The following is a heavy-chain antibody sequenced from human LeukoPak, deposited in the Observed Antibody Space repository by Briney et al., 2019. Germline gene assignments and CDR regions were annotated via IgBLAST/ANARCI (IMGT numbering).Heavy chain of an antibody. Sequence: GRSLRLSCAASGFTFSSYGMHWVRQAPGKGLEWVAVISYDGSNKYYADSVKGRFTISRDNSKNTLYLQMNSLRAEDTAVYYCARERVRRTVTTEYDYWGQGTLVTVSS. CDR2: ISYDGSNK. V-gene: IGHV3-30*03. D-gene: IGHD4-17*01. CDR3: ARERVRRTVTTEYDY. CDR1: GFTFSSYG. J-gene: IGHJ4*02.